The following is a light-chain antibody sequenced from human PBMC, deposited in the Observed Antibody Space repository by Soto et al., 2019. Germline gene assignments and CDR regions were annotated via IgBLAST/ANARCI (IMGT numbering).Light chain of an antibody. CDR2: EVR. J-gene: IGLJ1*01. CDR1: SSDIGSYNY. V-gene: IGLV2-14*01. Sequence: QSVLTQPASVSGSPGQSITISCTGTSSDIGSYNYVALYQQLPGKTPKLIIYEVRNRPSGVSFRFSGSKSGNTASLTISGLQAEDEADYYCISYRGSDTSYVFGTGTKVTVL. CDR3: ISYRGSDTSYV.